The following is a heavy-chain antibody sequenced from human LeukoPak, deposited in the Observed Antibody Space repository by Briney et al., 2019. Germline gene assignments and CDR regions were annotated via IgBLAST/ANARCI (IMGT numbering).Heavy chain of an antibody. J-gene: IGHJ4*02. CDR2: MIPNSGNT. D-gene: IGHD6-6*01. V-gene: IGHV1-8*01. Sequence: GASVKVSCKASGYTFTSYDINWVRQATGQGLEWMGWMIPNSGNTGYAQKFQGRVTMTRNTSISTAYMELSSLRSEDTAVYYCARFDSSSSRFDYWGQGTLVTVSS. CDR3: ARFDSSSSRFDY. CDR1: GYTFTSYD.